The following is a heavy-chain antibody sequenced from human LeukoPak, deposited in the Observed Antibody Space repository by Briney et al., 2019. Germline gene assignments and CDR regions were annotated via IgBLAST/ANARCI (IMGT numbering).Heavy chain of an antibody. CDR1: GGSISSSSYY. CDR2: IYYSGST. CDR3: ARETSQKGAHYMDV. J-gene: IGHJ6*03. D-gene: IGHD3-16*01. Sequence: SETLSLTCTVSGGSISSSSYYWGWIRQPPGKGLEWIGSIYYSGSTYYNPSLKSRVTISVDTSKNQFSLKLSSVTAADTAVYYCARETSQKGAHYMDVWGKGTTVTISS. V-gene: IGHV4-39*07.